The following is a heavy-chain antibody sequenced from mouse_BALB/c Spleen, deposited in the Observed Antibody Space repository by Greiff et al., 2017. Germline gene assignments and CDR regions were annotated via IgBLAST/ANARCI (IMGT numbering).Heavy chain of an antibody. Sequence: VHLVESGPGLVAPSQSLSITCTVSGFSLTSYGVHWVRQPPGKGLEWLGVIWAGGSTNYNSALMSRLSISKDNSKSQVFLKMNSLQTDDTAMYYCANYDYDGAWFAYWGQGTLVTVSA. J-gene: IGHJ3*01. D-gene: IGHD2-4*01. CDR3: ANYDYDGAWFAY. CDR1: GFSLTSYG. V-gene: IGHV2-9*02. CDR2: IWAGGST.